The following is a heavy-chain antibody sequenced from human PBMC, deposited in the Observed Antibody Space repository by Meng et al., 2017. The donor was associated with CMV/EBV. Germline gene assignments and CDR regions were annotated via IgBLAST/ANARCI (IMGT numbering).Heavy chain of an antibody. CDR1: GYRFSDHY. J-gene: IGHJ4*02. Sequence: QVQLVQPGAEVESPGASVKVSCQTSGYRFSDHYMHWVRQAPGQGLEWMGWIYPNSGGTHYAQKFQDRVTMTRDTSISTVYMELSRLTSDDTAVYYCVRDHNWGPDYWGQGTLVTVSS. D-gene: IGHD1-1*01. CDR2: IYPNSGGT. CDR3: VRDHNWGPDY. V-gene: IGHV1-2*02.